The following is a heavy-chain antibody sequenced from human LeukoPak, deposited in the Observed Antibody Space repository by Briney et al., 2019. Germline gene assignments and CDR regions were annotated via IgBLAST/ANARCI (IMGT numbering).Heavy chain of an antibody. Sequence: ASVKVSCKASGYTFTSYGISWVRQAPGQGLEWMGWISAYNGNTNYAQKLQGRVTMTTDTSTSTAYMELRSLRSDDTAVYYCARRDCSSTSCYTRGYYYYYYGMDVWGQGTTVTVSS. CDR1: GYTFTSYG. V-gene: IGHV1-18*01. CDR2: ISAYNGNT. CDR3: ARRDCSSTSCYTRGYYYYYYGMDV. J-gene: IGHJ6*02. D-gene: IGHD2-2*02.